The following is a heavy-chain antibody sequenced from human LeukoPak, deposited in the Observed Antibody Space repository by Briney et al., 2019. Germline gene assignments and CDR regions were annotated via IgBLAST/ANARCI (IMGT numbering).Heavy chain of an antibody. J-gene: IGHJ4*02. CDR2: VSYDGSKK. V-gene: IGHV3-30-3*01. Sequence: GGSLRLSCAASGFSLSGYVMHWVRQAPGKGLEWVAVVSYDGSKKYYAGSVKGRFTISRDNSKNTQYLEMNSLKVEDTAVYYCARVRAAHYYDYWGQGTLVTVSS. D-gene: IGHD6-6*01. CDR1: GFSLSGYV. CDR3: ARVRAAHYYDY.